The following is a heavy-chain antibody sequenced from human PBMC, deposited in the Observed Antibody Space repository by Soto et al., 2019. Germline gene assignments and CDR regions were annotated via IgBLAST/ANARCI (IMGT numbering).Heavy chain of an antibody. J-gene: IGHJ4*02. CDR2: IVVGSGNT. CDR1: GFTFTSSA. CDR3: ARGLPDDYGDYCFDY. Sequence: SVKVSCKASGFTFTSSAMQWVRQARGQRLEWIGWIVVGSGNTNYAQKFQGRVTMTRDTSTSTVYMELSSLRSEDTAVYYCARGLPDDYGDYCFDYWGQGTLVTVSS. D-gene: IGHD4-17*01. V-gene: IGHV1-58*02.